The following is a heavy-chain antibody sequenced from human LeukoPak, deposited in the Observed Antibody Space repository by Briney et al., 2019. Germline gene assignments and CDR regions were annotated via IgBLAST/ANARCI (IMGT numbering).Heavy chain of an antibody. CDR1: GVSISSYY. Sequence: SETLSLTCTVSGVSISSYYWSWIRQPPGKGLEWIGFINYNGNTNYNPSLKTRVTISVDTSKNQFSLRLTSVTAADTAVYYCARLREAAVGSLGAFDVWGQGTMVTVSS. V-gene: IGHV4-59*08. CDR3: ARLREAAVGSLGAFDV. CDR2: INYNGNT. J-gene: IGHJ3*01. D-gene: IGHD6-13*01.